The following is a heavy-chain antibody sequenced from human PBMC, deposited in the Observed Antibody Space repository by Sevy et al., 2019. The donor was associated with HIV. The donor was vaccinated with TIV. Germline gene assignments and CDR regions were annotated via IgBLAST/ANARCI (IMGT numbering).Heavy chain of an antibody. CDR1: GFTFSNYW. V-gene: IGHV3-7*03. D-gene: IGHD2-2*01. Sequence: GGSLRLSCAASGFTFSNYWMSWVRQAPGKGLEWVANIKRDGSEKSYVASVKGRFTISRDNAKNSLYLQMNSLRAEDTSVYYCARDCSSSTCLWGLDVWGQGTTVTVSS. J-gene: IGHJ6*02. CDR2: IKRDGSEK. CDR3: ARDCSSSTCLWGLDV.